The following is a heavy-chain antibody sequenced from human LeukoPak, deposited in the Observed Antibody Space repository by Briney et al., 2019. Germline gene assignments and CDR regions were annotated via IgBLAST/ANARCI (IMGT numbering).Heavy chain of an antibody. J-gene: IGHJ4*02. D-gene: IGHD2-2*01. V-gene: IGHV4-38-2*01. Sequence: SETLSLTCAVSGYSITSTYYWGWVRQPPGKGLEWVASMHHSGSTYSNPSLKSRVIISIDTSRNDFSLKLRFVTAADTALYYCVRLGYCGSTSRYFDSWGQGTLVTVSS. CDR2: MHHSGST. CDR1: GYSITSTYY. CDR3: VRLGYCGSTSRYFDS.